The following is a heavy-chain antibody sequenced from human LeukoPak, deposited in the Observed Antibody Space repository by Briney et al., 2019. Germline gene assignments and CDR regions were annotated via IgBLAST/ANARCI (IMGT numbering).Heavy chain of an antibody. CDR3: ARDSRSGWGNWFDP. V-gene: IGHV4-39*07. Sequence: PSETLSLTCTVSVGSICSTIYYWGWIRQPPGKGLEWIGRSYYRGSTYYNPSLKSRVAISVDTSKNQFSLKLSSVTAADTAVYYCARDSRSGWGNWFDPWGQGTLVTVSS. D-gene: IGHD6-19*01. CDR1: VGSICSTIYY. J-gene: IGHJ5*02. CDR2: SYYRGST.